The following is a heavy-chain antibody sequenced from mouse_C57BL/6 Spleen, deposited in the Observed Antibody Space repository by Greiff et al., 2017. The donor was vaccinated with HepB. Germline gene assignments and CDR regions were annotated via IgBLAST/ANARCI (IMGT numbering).Heavy chain of an antibody. CDR3: ASHYYGSPSYAMDY. CDR2: IWSGGST. D-gene: IGHD1-1*01. J-gene: IGHJ4*01. CDR1: GFSLTSYG. Sequence: QVQLKESGPGLVQPSQSLSITCTVSGFSLTSYGVHWVRQSPGKGLEWLGVIWSGGSTDYNAAFISRLSISKDNSKSQVFFKMNSLQADDTAIYYCASHYYGSPSYAMDYWGQGTSVTVSS. V-gene: IGHV2-2*01.